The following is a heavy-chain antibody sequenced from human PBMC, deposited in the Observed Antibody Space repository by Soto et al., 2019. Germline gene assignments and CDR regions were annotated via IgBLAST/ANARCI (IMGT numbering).Heavy chain of an antibody. CDR2: VSGGGDTT. D-gene: IGHD3-10*01. V-gene: IGHV3-23*01. J-gene: IGHJ4*02. CDR3: AKGRGGSGSLTPRVDF. Sequence: EVQLLDSGGGLVQPGGTLRLSCAASEFTFNNYAMTWVRQAPGKGLEWVSDVSGGGDTTSYADSVKGRFTVSRDGAKNTLYLQMSSLRAEDTALYYCAKGRGGSGSLTPRVDFWGQGTLVTFSS. CDR1: EFTFNNYA.